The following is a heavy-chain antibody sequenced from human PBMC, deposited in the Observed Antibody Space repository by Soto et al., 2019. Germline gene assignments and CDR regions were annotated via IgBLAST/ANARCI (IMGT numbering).Heavy chain of an antibody. V-gene: IGHV3-30-3*01. CDR2: ISYDGSNK. CDR1: GFTFSSYA. J-gene: IGHJ4*02. CDR3: ARVSPFDY. Sequence: QVPLVESGGGVVQPGRSLRLSCAASGFTFSSYAMHWVRQAPGKGLEWVAVISYDGSNKYYADSVKGRFTISRDNSKNTLYLQMNSLRAEDTAVYYCARVSPFDYWGQGTLVTVSS.